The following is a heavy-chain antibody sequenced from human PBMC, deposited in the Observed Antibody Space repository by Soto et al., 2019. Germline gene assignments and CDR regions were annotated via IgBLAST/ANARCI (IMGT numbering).Heavy chain of an antibody. Sequence: QVQLVESGGGVVQPGRSLRLSCAASGFTFSSHAMHWVRQAPGKGLEWVAVISYDGSNKYYADSVKGRFTISRDNSKNPLYLQMNSLRAEETTVYYCARDSLELLVSGSYYYYGMDVWGQGTTVTVSS. D-gene: IGHD1-7*01. CDR3: ARDSLELLVSGSYYYYGMDV. CDR2: ISYDGSNK. J-gene: IGHJ6*02. V-gene: IGHV3-30-3*01. CDR1: GFTFSSHA.